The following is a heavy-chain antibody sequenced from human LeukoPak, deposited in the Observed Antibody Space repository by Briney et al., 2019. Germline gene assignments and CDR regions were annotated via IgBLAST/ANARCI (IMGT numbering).Heavy chain of an antibody. CDR1: GASISSHH. CDR2: IYYTGST. V-gene: IGHV4-59*11. J-gene: IGHJ6*02. D-gene: IGHD6-19*01. CDR3: ARADGAVAAYYGIDV. Sequence: SETLSLTCTVSGASISSHHWTWIRQPPGKGLEWIGYIYYTGSTNYSPSLKSRVTISADTSKNQFSLKLSSVTAADTAVYYCARADGAVAAYYGIDVWGQGTTVTVSS.